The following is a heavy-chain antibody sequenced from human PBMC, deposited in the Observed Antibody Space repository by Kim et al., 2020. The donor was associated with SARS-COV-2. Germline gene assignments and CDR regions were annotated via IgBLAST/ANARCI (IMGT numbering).Heavy chain of an antibody. CDR2: ISPYTSNT. D-gene: IGHD2-15*01. J-gene: IGHJ4*02. CDR1: GYTFSHYA. V-gene: IGHV1-18*01. CDR3: ARRRGPGEAYCSGVSCPTNYFDY. Sequence: ASVKVSCKASGYTFSHYALSWVRQAPGQGLEWMGWISPYTSNTYTAQEFKGRVTMTTDTSTTTAYLELRSLRSDDTGIYYCARRRGPGEAYCSGVSCPTNYFDYWGQGTLVTVSS.